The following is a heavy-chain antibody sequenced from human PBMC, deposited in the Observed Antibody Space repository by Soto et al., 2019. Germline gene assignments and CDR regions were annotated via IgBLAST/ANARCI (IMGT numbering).Heavy chain of an antibody. D-gene: IGHD5-18*01. CDR1: GGSISSSSYY. Sequence: SETLSLTCTVSGGSISSSSYYWGWIRQPPGKGLEWIGSIYYSGSTYYNPSLKSRVTISVDTSKNQFSLKLSSVTAADTAVYYCARQGRIQLWLRGMDVWGQGTTVTVSS. J-gene: IGHJ6*02. CDR2: IYYSGST. CDR3: ARQGRIQLWLRGMDV. V-gene: IGHV4-39*01.